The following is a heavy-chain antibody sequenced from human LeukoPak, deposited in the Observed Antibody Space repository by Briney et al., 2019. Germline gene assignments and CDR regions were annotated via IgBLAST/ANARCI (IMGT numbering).Heavy chain of an antibody. J-gene: IGHJ4*02. V-gene: IGHV3-21*01. CDR3: ARTAMDPGTFDY. CDR1: GLTFSSYS. Sequence: GGSLRLSCAASGLTFSSYSMNWVRQAPGKGLEWVSSISSSSSYIYYADSVKGRFTISRDNAKNSLYLQMNSLRAEDTAVYYCARTAMDPGTFDYWGQGTLVTVSS. CDR2: ISSSSSYI. D-gene: IGHD5-18*01.